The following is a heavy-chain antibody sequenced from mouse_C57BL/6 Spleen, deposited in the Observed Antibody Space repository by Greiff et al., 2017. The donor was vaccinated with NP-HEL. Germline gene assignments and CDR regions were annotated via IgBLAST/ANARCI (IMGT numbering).Heavy chain of an antibody. CDR3: ARRREGGNFDV. CDR1: GFTFSSYG. J-gene: IGHJ1*03. V-gene: IGHV5-6*02. CDR2: ISSGGSYT. Sequence: DVKLVESGGDLVKPGGSLKLSCAASGFTFSSYGMSWVRQTPDKRLEWVATISSGGSYTYYPDSVKGRFTISRDNAKNTLYLQMSSLKSEDTAMYYCARRREGGNFDVWGTGTTVTVSS.